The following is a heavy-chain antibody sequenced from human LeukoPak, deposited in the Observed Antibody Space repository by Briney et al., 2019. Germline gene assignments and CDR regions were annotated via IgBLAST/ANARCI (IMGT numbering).Heavy chain of an antibody. Sequence: SQTLSLTCTVSGGSISRGSYYWSWIRQPAGKGLEWIGRIYTSGSTNYNPSLKSRVTMSVDTSKNQFSLKLSSVTAADTAVYYCAREGLSLKFLEWLSAFDIWGQGTMVTVSS. J-gene: IGHJ3*02. CDR2: IYTSGST. D-gene: IGHD3-3*01. CDR1: GGSISRGSYY. CDR3: AREGLSLKFLEWLSAFDI. V-gene: IGHV4-61*02.